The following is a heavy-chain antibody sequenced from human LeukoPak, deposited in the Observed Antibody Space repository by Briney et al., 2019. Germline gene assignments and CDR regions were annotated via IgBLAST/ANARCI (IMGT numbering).Heavy chain of an antibody. Sequence: PSETLSLTCTVSGYSISSGYYWGWIRQPPGKGLEWIGEINHSGSTNYNPSLKSRVTISVDTSKNQFSLKLSSVTAADTAVYYCARGGSSSWTNWFDPWGQGTLDTVSS. V-gene: IGHV4-38-2*02. CDR1: GYSISSGYY. CDR2: INHSGST. J-gene: IGHJ5*02. CDR3: ARGGSSSWTNWFDP. D-gene: IGHD6-13*01.